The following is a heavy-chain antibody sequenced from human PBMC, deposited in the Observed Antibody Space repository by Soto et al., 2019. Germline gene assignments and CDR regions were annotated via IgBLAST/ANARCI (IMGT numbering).Heavy chain of an antibody. D-gene: IGHD5-18*01. Sequence: PGGSLRLSCAASGFTFSSYWMSWVRQAPGKGLEWVANIKQDGSENYYVDSVKGRFTISRDNAKSSLYLQMNSLRAEDAAVYYCARDYSLRTYYFDYCGQGTLVTVSS. CDR2: IKQDGSEN. CDR3: ARDYSLRTYYFDY. CDR1: GFTFSSYW. V-gene: IGHV3-7*01. J-gene: IGHJ4*02.